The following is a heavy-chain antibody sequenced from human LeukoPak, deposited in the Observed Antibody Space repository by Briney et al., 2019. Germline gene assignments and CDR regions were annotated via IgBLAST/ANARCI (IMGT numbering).Heavy chain of an antibody. CDR1: GFTFSSYW. Sequence: GGSLRLSCAASGFTFSSYWMSWVRQAPGKGLEWVANIKQDGSEKYYVDSVKGRFTISRDNSKNTLYLQMNSLRAEDTALYYCARVDEYSSSSDYWGQGTLVTVSS. V-gene: IGHV3-7*01. D-gene: IGHD6-6*01. CDR3: ARVDEYSSSSDY. CDR2: IKQDGSEK. J-gene: IGHJ4*02.